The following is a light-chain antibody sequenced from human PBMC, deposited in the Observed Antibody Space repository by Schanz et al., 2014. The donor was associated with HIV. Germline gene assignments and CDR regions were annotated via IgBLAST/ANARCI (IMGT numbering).Light chain of an antibody. V-gene: IGKV1-5*03. CDR1: QYISRW. CDR2: QAS. CDR3: QQFHTYPYT. J-gene: IGKJ2*01. Sequence: DIQMTQSPSTLSASVGDGVTLTCRASQYISRWLAWYQQKLGQAPHLLIYQASTLQTGVSSRFSGSGSGTEFTLTISGLLPDDFATYFCQQFHTYPYTFGQGTKLEIK.